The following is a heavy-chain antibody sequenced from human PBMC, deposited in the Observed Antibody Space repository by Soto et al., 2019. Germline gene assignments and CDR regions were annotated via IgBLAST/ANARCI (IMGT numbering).Heavy chain of an antibody. CDR2: TYYRSKWYN. Sequence: SQTLSLTCAISGDSVSSNSAAWNWIRQSPSRGLEWLGRTYYRSKWYNDYAVSVKSRITINPDTSKNQFSLQLNSVTPEDTAVYYCARALPPSSSRWYDAFDICGQGIMVTVS. CDR1: GDSVSSNSAA. D-gene: IGHD6-13*01. CDR3: ARALPPSSSRWYDAFDI. J-gene: IGHJ3*02. V-gene: IGHV6-1*01.